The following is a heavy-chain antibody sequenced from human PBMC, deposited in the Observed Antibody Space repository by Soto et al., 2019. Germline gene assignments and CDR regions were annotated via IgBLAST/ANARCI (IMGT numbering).Heavy chain of an antibody. V-gene: IGHV4-39*01. CDR2: IYYSGST. D-gene: IGHD3-10*01. J-gene: IGHJ4*02. Sequence: QLQLQESGPGLVKPSETLSLTCTVSGGSISSSTYYWGWIRQPPGKGLEWIGSIYYSGSTYYNPSLKSRVTMSVDTSKNQFSLNLSSVTAADTAVYYCATIVVGGDYCDYWGQGTLVTVSS. CDR1: GGSISSSTYY. CDR3: ATIVVGGDYCDY.